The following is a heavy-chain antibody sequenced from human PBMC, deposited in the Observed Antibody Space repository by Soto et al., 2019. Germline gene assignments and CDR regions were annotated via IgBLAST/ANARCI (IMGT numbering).Heavy chain of an antibody. CDR1: RGTFSSLG. Sequence: QVQLVQSGAEVKRPGSSEKVSCEASRGTFSSLGFTWVRQAPGQGLEWMGGIIPISGRTTFAPKFLGRVTITADESTRTTYMELTALTSDDTAIYYCATRGTQGRWLEFADYWGQGTLVTVSS. D-gene: IGHD5-12*01. CDR2: IIPISGRT. CDR3: ATRGTQGRWLEFADY. J-gene: IGHJ4*02. V-gene: IGHV1-69*01.